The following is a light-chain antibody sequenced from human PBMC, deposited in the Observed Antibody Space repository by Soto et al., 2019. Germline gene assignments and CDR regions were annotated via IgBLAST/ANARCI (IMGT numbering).Light chain of an antibody. V-gene: IGLV1-51*01. CDR3: GSWDSSRSADV. CDR1: SSNIGGNS. CDR2: DDN. Sequence: QSVMTQPPSVSASPGQTVTISCSGSSSNIGGNSVSWYQQLPGTAPKLLIYDDNTRPSGIPDRFSGSKSGTSATLGITGFQTGDEADYYCGSWDSSRSADVFGTGTKVTVL. J-gene: IGLJ1*01.